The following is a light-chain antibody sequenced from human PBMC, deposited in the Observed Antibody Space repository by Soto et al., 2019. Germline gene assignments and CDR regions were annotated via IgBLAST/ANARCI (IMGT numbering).Light chain of an antibody. CDR1: QTISSW. CDR3: QHYNSYSEA. Sequence: DIQMTQSPSTLSGSVGDRVTITCRASQTISSWLAWYQQKPGKAPKLLIYKASTLKSGAPSRFSGSGSGTEFTLTISSLQPDDFATYYCQHYNSYSEAFGQGTKVDI. J-gene: IGKJ1*01. CDR2: KAS. V-gene: IGKV1-5*03.